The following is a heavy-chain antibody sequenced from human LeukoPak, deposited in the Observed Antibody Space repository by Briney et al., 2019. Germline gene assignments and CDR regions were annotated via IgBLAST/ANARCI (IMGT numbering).Heavy chain of an antibody. V-gene: IGHV3-23*01. J-gene: IGHJ5*02. CDR3: AKGPRSALYDTEFDP. D-gene: IGHD3-22*01. CDR2: ISGSGGNT. CDR1: GFTFSSYA. Sequence: GGSLRLSCAASGFTFSSYAMSWVRQAPGKGLEWGSGISGSGGNTYYADSVKGRFTISRDNSKSTLYLQMNRLRAEDTAVYYCAKGPRSALYDTEFDPWGQGTLVTVSS.